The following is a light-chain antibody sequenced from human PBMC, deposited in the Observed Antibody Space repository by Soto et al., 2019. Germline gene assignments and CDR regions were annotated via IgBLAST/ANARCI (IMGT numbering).Light chain of an antibody. Sequence: EIVLTQSPCTLSLSPGERATLSCRASQSVSNNYLAWYQQKPGQAPGLLIYGASNRAAGIPERFSGSGSGTDFTLTISRLEPEDIAVYYCQQYGSSGTFGQGTKVDIK. CDR2: GAS. CDR3: QQYGSSGT. V-gene: IGKV3-20*01. CDR1: QSVSNNY. J-gene: IGKJ1*01.